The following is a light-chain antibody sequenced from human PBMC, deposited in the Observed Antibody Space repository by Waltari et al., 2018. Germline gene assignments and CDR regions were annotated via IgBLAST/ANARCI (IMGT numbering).Light chain of an antibody. V-gene: IGLV2-11*01. CDR2: DVS. J-gene: IGLJ2*01. CDR3: CSYAGSYTVV. CDR1: SSYVGGYNY. Sequence: QSALTQPRSVSGSPGQSVTISCTGTSSYVGGYNYVSWYQQHPGKAPKLMIYDVSKRPSGVPDRFSGSKSGNTASLTISGLQAEDEADYYCCSYAGSYTVVFGGGTKVTVL.